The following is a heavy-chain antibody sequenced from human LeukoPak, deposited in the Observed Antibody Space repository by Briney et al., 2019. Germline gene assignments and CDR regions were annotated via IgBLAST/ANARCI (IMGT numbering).Heavy chain of an antibody. V-gene: IGHV4-31*03. CDR1: GGSISSGGYY. J-gene: IGHJ4*02. D-gene: IGHD5-24*01. Sequence: KTSQTLSLTCTVSGGSISSGGYYWSWIRQHPGKGLEWIGYIYYSGSTYYNPSLKSRVTISVDTSKNQFSLKLSSVTAADTAVYYCAREDGYSPSTDYWGQGTLVTVSS. CDR3: AREDGYSPSTDY. CDR2: IYYSGST.